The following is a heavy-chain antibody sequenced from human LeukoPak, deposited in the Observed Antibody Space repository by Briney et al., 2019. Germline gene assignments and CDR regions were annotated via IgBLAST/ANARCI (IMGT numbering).Heavy chain of an antibody. CDR2: LSCGSDNT. D-gene: IGHD6-13*01. Sequence: PGVSLRLFCAASGFIFSIFAVIWVREARGKGLDWVTALSCGSDNTYYADPVKGRFNISRDNSKNTLDLHMSSLTADDTAVYYCANMQLVKGVFEIWGQGTRVTVSS. V-gene: IGHV3-23*01. CDR1: GFIFSIFA. J-gene: IGHJ3*02. CDR3: ANMQLVKGVFEI.